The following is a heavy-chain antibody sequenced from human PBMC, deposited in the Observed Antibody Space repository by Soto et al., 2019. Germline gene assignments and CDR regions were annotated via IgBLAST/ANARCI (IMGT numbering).Heavy chain of an antibody. CDR2: ISAYNGNT. V-gene: IGHV1-18*04. CDR3: ARANPRRITENWFDP. Sequence: ASVKVSCKASGYTFTSYGISWVRQAPGQGLEWMGWISAYNGNTNCAQKLQGRVTMTTDTSTSTAYMELRSLRSDDTAVYYCARANPRRITENWFDPWGQGTLVTVSS. J-gene: IGHJ5*02. CDR1: GYTFTSYG. D-gene: IGHD1-20*01.